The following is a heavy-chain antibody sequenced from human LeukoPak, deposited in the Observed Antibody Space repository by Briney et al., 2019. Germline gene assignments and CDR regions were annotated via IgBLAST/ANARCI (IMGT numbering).Heavy chain of an antibody. D-gene: IGHD3-3*01. CDR3: ARDPRLEISGMVIDMLDY. Sequence: GGSLRLSCAASGFTFSTYAMSWVRQAPGKGLEWVSYISSSSTYIYYAASVKGRFAISRGNARNSLFLQMNSLRAEDSGIYYCARDPRLEISGMVIDMLDYWGQGTLVTVSS. CDR2: ISSSSTYI. CDR1: GFTFSTYA. V-gene: IGHV3-21*01. J-gene: IGHJ4*02.